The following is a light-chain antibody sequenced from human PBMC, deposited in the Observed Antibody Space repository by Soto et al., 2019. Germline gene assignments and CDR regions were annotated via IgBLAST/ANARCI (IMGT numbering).Light chain of an antibody. J-gene: IGLJ2*01. V-gene: IGLV2-14*01. Sequence: QSALTQPASVSGSPGQSITISCTGTSSDVGGYNYVSWYQQHPGKAPKLIIYEVTNRPSGVSSRFFGSKSGDTASLTISGLQAEDEADYYCCSYAGSYTYVVFGGGTKLTVL. CDR1: SSDVGGYNY. CDR3: CSYAGSYTYVV. CDR2: EVT.